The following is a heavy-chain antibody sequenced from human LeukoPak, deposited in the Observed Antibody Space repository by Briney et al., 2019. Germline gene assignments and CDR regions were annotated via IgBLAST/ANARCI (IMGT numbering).Heavy chain of an antibody. Sequence: SETLSLTCTVSGGSISSYYWSWIRQPAGKGLEWIGRIYTSGSTNYNPSLKSRVTMSVDTSKNQFSLKLGSVTAADTAVYYCARDILTGYYKRWFDPWGQGTLVTVSS. D-gene: IGHD3-9*01. V-gene: IGHV4-4*07. CDR1: GGSISSYY. CDR2: IYTSGST. J-gene: IGHJ5*02. CDR3: ARDILTGYYKRWFDP.